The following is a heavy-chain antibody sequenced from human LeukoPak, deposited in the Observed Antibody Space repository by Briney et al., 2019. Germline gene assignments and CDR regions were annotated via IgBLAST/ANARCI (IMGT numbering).Heavy chain of an antibody. D-gene: IGHD3-10*01. Sequence: GASVKVSCKASGYTFTSYAMRWVRQAPGQRLEWMGWINAGNGNTKYSQKFQGRVTITRDTSASTAYMELSSLRSEDTAVYYCARVTTMVRGVTDAFDIWGQGTMVTVSS. CDR1: GYTFTSYA. V-gene: IGHV1-3*01. J-gene: IGHJ3*02. CDR3: ARVTTMVRGVTDAFDI. CDR2: INAGNGNT.